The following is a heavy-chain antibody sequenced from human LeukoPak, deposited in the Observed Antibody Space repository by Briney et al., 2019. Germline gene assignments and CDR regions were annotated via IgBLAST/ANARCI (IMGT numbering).Heavy chain of an antibody. CDR3: ARNGFIGRRWLQLDY. Sequence: SVKVSCKASAGTFSSYAISWVTQAPGQGLEWMGGIIPIFGTANYAQRFQGRVTITTDESTSTAYMELSSLRSEDTAVYYCARNGFIGRRWLQLDYWGQGTLVTVSS. D-gene: IGHD5-24*01. CDR2: IIPIFGTA. J-gene: IGHJ4*02. CDR1: AGTFSSYA. V-gene: IGHV1-69*05.